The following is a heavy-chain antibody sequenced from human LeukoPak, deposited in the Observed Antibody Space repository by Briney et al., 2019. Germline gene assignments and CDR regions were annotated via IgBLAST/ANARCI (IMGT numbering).Heavy chain of an antibody. CDR1: GGSISSSSYY. D-gene: IGHD3-10*01. CDR2: IYYSRST. Sequence: SETLSLTCTVSGGSISSSSYYWGWIRQPPGKGLEWIGSIYYSRSTYYNPSLKSRVTISVDASKNQFSLKLSSVTAADTAVYYCARDRYHFGSGSYPWYFGLWGRGTLVTVSS. CDR3: ARDRYHFGSGSYPWYFGL. V-gene: IGHV4-39*02. J-gene: IGHJ2*01.